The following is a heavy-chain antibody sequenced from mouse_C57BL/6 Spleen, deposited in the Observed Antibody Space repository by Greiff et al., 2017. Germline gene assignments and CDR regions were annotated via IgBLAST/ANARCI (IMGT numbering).Heavy chain of an antibody. CDR2: LDPSDSNT. J-gene: IGHJ4*01. D-gene: IGHD2-12*01. CDR3: ARWGSYPYYAMDY. Sequence: VQLQQPGAELVKPGASVKLSCKASGYTFTSYWMQWVKQRPGQGLEWIGELDPSDSNTNYNQKFKGKATLTVDKSSSTAYMQLSSLTSEDSAVYYCARWGSYPYYAMDYWGQGTSVTVSA. V-gene: IGHV1-50*01. CDR1: GYTFTSYW.